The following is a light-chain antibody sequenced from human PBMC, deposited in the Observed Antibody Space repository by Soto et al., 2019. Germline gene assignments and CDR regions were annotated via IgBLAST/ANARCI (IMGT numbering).Light chain of an antibody. CDR3: SSYAGSNIFYV. CDR1: SSDVGGYNY. CDR2: EVS. V-gene: IGLV2-8*01. Sequence: QSALTQPPSASGSTGQSVTISCTGTSSDVGGYNYVSWYQQHPGKAPKLMIYEVSKRPSGVPDRFSGSKSGNTASLTVSGLQAEDEAYYYFSSYAGSNIFYVFAIWTKVTVL. J-gene: IGLJ1*01.